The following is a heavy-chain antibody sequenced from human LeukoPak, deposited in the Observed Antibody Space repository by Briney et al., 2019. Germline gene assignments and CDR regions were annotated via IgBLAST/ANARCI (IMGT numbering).Heavy chain of an antibody. Sequence: SETLPLTCTVSGGSISSYYWSWIRQPPGKGLEWIGYIYYSGSTNYNPSLKSRVTISVDTSKNQFSLKLSSVTAADTAVYYCARAQTTDYSNYYFDYWGQGTLVTVSS. V-gene: IGHV4-59*01. J-gene: IGHJ4*02. CDR3: ARAQTTDYSNYYFDY. D-gene: IGHD4-11*01. CDR2: IYYSGST. CDR1: GGSISSYY.